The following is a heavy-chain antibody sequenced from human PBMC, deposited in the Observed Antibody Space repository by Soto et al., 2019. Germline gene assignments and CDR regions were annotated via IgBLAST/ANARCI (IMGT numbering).Heavy chain of an antibody. CDR3: ARESEDLTSTFDY. CDR2: ISSTTNYI. Sequence: GGSLRLSCAASGFTFRRYSMNWVRQARGKGLEWVSSISSTTNYIYYADSMKGRFTVSRDNAKNSVYLDMNSLSAEDTAVYYCARESEDLTSTFDYWGQEPWSPSPQ. CDR1: GFTFRRYS. J-gene: IGHJ4*01. V-gene: IGHV3-21*01.